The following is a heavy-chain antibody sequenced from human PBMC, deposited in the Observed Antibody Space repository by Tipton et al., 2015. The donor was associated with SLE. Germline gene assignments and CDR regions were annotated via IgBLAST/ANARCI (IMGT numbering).Heavy chain of an antibody. CDR2: ITNSGSP. CDR3: ARDHLPGGYYYYMDV. CDR1: GGSFSGYH. Sequence: LRLSCALSGGSFSGYHWSWMRQSPGKGLEWIGEITNSGSPNYNPSLKSRVTISVDTSKSQLSLKLSSVTAADTAVYYCARDHLPGGYYYYMDVWGKGTTVTVSS. D-gene: IGHD3-10*01. V-gene: IGHV4-34*01. J-gene: IGHJ6*03.